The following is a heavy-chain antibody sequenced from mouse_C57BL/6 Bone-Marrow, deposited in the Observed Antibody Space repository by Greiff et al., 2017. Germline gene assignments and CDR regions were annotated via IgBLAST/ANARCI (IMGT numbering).Heavy chain of an antibody. D-gene: IGHD1-1*01. CDR1: GYTFTDYE. V-gene: IGHV1-15*01. Sequence: QVQLKQSGAELVRPGASVTLSCKASGYTFTDYEMHWVKQTPVHGLEWIGAIDPETGGTAYNQKFKGKARLTADKSSSTAYMELRSLTSEDSAVYYCTRQRLYVSSQYYFDYWGQGTTLTVSS. CDR2: IDPETGGT. CDR3: TRQRLYVSSQYYFDY. J-gene: IGHJ2*01.